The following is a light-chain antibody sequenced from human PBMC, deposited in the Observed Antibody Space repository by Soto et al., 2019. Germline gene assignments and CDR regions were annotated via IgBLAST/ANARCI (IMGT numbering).Light chain of an antibody. J-gene: IGLJ1*01. V-gene: IGLV1-40*01. CDR3: QSHDSSLSSYV. Sequence: QSVLTQPPSVSGAPGQRVTISCTGRSSNIGAGYDVHWYQQLPGTAPKLLIYGNSNRPSGVPDRFSGSKSGTSAALAITGLQAEDEADYYCQSHDSSLSSYVFATGTKVTVL. CDR2: GNS. CDR1: SSNIGAGYD.